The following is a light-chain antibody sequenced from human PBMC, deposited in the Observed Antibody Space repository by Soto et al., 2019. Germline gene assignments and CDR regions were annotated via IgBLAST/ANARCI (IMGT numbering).Light chain of an antibody. J-gene: IGKJ1*01. CDR2: KAS. Sequence: IQMTQSPSTVSASVGDRVTITCRASQSISTWLAWYQQTPGNAPKLLIYKASTLQTGVSSRFSGSGSGTEFTLTISSLQPDDYATYYCQQYNSYSPWTFGQGTKVEIK. V-gene: IGKV1-5*03. CDR1: QSISTW. CDR3: QQYNSYSPWT.